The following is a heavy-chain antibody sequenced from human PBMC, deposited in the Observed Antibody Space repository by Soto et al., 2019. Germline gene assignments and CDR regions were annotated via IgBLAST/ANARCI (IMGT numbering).Heavy chain of an antibody. Sequence: QVQLVQSGAEVKKPGSSVKVSSKASGATFSTYAISWGGKAPGQGLGWMGGIIPILVTANYAQKFQGRVTITADESTSTAYMELSSLRSEDTAVYYCAREAVNDFWSGYLQEIYYYYGMDVWGQGTTVTVSS. D-gene: IGHD3-3*01. J-gene: IGHJ6*02. CDR1: GATFSTYA. CDR2: IIPILVTA. V-gene: IGHV1-69*01. CDR3: AREAVNDFWSGYLQEIYYYYGMDV.